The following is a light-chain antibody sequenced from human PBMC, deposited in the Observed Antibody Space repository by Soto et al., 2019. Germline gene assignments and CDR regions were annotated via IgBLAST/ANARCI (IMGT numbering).Light chain of an antibody. CDR3: QQRTNWHLT. J-gene: IGKJ4*01. Sequence: ETVLTQSPAPLSLSPGERATLSCRASRSVGRSLAWYQQKPGQAPRLLIYDASNRATGIPARFSGSGSGTDFTLTISSLEPEDFAIYYCQQRTNWHLTFGGGTTVEIK. V-gene: IGKV3-11*01. CDR2: DAS. CDR1: RSVGRS.